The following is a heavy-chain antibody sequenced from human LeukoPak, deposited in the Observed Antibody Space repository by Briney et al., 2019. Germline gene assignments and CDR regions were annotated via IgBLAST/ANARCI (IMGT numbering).Heavy chain of an antibody. CDR3: AREGFSVYDFRSGSFDY. Sequence: SETLSLTCTVSGGSISSGSYYWSWIRQPAGKGLEWIGRIYTSGSTNYNPSLKSRVTISVDTSKNQFSLKLSSVTAADTAVYYRAREGFSVYDFRSGSFDYWGQGTLVTVSS. V-gene: IGHV4-61*02. J-gene: IGHJ4*02. CDR1: GGSISSGSYY. D-gene: IGHD3-3*01. CDR2: IYTSGST.